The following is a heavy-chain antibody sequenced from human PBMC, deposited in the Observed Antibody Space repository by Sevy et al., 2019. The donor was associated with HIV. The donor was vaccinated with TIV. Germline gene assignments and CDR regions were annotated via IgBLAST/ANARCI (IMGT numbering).Heavy chain of an antibody. D-gene: IGHD5-12*01. CDR3: TRPLATADTPEYFFDY. J-gene: IGHJ4*02. CDR2: IRRNSHEPFGGTT. V-gene: IGHV3-49*03. Sequence: GGSLRLSCTFSGFTFGDYAMSWFRQAQGKGREWVVFIRRNSHEPFGGTTEYAASVKGRFTISRDDSKSIAYLQMNSLKTEDTAVYYCTRPLATADTPEYFFDYWGQGILVTVSS. CDR1: GFTFGDYA.